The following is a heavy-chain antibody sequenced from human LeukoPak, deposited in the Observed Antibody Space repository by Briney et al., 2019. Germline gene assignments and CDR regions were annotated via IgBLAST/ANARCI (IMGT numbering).Heavy chain of an antibody. CDR3: ARAPSTYYDFWSGLRYFDY. CDR2: INHSGST. D-gene: IGHD3-3*01. J-gene: IGHJ4*02. V-gene: IGHV4-34*01. CDR1: GGSFSGYY. Sequence: SETLSLTCAVYGGSFSGYYWSWIRHPPGKGLEWIGEINHSGSTNYNPSLKSRVTISVDTSKNQFSLKLSSVTAADTAVYYCARAPSTYYDFWSGLRYFDYWGQGTLVTVSS.